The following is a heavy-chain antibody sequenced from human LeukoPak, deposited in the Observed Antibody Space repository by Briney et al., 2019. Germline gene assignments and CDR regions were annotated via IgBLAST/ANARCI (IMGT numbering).Heavy chain of an antibody. V-gene: IGHV1-69*13. Sequence: ASVKVSCKASGGTFSSCAISWGRQAPGQGLGWMGGIIPIFGTANYAQKFQGRVTITADESTSTAYMELSSLRSEDTAVYYCARAVELGAAMCGWFDPWGQGTLVTVSS. J-gene: IGHJ5*02. CDR3: ARAVELGAAMCGWFDP. CDR2: IIPIFGTA. CDR1: GGTFSSCA. D-gene: IGHD2-2*01.